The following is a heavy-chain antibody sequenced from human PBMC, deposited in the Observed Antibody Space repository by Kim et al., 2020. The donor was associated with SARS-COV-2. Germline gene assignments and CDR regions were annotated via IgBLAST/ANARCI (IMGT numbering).Heavy chain of an antibody. CDR3: ARDMGGYSYGFPTLGYFDY. D-gene: IGHD5-18*01. V-gene: IGHV3-53*01. CDR2: IYSGGST. CDR1: GFTVSSNY. J-gene: IGHJ4*02. Sequence: GGSLRLSCAASGFTVSSNYMSWVRQAPGKGLEWVSVIYSGGSTYYADSVKGRFTISRDNSKNTLYLQMNSLRAEDTAVYYCARDMGGYSYGFPTLGYFDYWGQGTLVTVSS.